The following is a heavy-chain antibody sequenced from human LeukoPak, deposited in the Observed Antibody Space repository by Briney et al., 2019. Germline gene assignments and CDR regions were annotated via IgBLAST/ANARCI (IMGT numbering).Heavy chain of an antibody. CDR3: ARDWEYCSSTSCYAAENWFDP. CDR2: INPNSGGT. J-gene: IGHJ5*02. Sequence: GASVKVSCKASGYSFTDKYMHWVRQAPGQGLEWMGWINPNSGGTNYAQKFQGRVTMTTDTSMSTAYMELSRLRSDDTAVYYCARDWEYCSSTSCYAAENWFDPWGQGTLVTVSS. CDR1: GYSFTDKY. D-gene: IGHD2-2*01. V-gene: IGHV1-2*02.